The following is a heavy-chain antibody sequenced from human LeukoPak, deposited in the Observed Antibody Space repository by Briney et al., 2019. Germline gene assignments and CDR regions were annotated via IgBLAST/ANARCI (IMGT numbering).Heavy chain of an antibody. D-gene: IGHD3-22*01. CDR2: INHSGST. J-gene: IGHJ4*02. Sequence: PSETLSLTCAVYGGSFSGYYWSWIRQPPGKGLEWIGEINHSGSTNYNPSLKSRVTISVDTSKNQFSLKLSSVTAADTAVYYCARRYDSSGYPWFGWLRVPFDYWGQGTLVTVSS. CDR1: GGSFSGYY. CDR3: ARRYDSSGYPWFGWLRVPFDY. V-gene: IGHV4-34*01.